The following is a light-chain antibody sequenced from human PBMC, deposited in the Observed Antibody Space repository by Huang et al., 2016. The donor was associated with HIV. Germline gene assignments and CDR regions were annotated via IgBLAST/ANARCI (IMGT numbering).Light chain of an antibody. J-gene: IGKJ2*01. V-gene: IGKV3-11*01. CDR3: QQRSNWPMYT. CDR2: DAS. CDR1: QSVRSY. Sequence: EIVLTQSPATLSLSPGERATLSCRASQSVRSYLAWYQQKPGQAPRLLIYDASNRAPGIPARFSGSGSGTDFTLTISSLEPEDFAVYYCQQRSNWPMYTFGQGTKLEIK.